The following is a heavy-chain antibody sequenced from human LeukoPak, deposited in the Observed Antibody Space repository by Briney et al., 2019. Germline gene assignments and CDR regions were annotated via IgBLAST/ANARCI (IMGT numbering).Heavy chain of an antibody. D-gene: IGHD3-22*01. Sequence: SETLSLTCTVSGGSISSYYWSWIRQPPGKGLEWIGYIYHSGSTYYNPSLKSRVTISVDRSKNQFSLKLSSVTAADTAVYYCARGYYYDSSGSNWFDPWGQGTLVTVSS. J-gene: IGHJ5*02. V-gene: IGHV4-59*12. CDR1: GGSISSYY. CDR2: IYHSGST. CDR3: ARGYYYDSSGSNWFDP.